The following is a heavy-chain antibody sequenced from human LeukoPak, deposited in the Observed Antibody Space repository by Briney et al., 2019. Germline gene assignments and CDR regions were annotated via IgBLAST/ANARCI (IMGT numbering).Heavy chain of an antibody. D-gene: IGHD5-18*01. J-gene: IGHJ4*02. CDR2: ISSSGSTI. CDR3: ARLTGGIYTAMVNGIDY. V-gene: IGHV3-48*04. CDR1: GFTFSSYG. Sequence: PGRSLRLSCAASGFTFSSYGMHWVRQAPGKGLEWVSYISSSGSTIYYADSVKGRFTISRDNAKNSLYLQMNSLRAEDTAVYYCARLTGGIYTAMVNGIDYWGQGTLVTVSS.